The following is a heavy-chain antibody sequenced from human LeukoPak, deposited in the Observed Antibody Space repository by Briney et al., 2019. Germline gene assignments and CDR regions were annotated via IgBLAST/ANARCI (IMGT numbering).Heavy chain of an antibody. J-gene: IGHJ3*02. CDR3: ARHLSGDDI. Sequence: GGSLRLSCAASGFIVSSNYMSWVRQAPGKGLEWGSIIYSGGSTYYADSVKGRFTIPRDNSKNTLYLQMNSLRAEDTAVYYCARHLSGDDIWGQGTMVTVSS. CDR2: IYSGGST. CDR1: GFIVSSNY. D-gene: IGHD4-17*01. V-gene: IGHV3-53*01.